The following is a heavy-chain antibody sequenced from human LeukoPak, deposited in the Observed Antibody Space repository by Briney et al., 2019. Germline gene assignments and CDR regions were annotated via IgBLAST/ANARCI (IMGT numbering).Heavy chain of an antibody. Sequence: GGSLRLSCAASGFTFSSYWMHWVRQVPGQGLVWVSHIDGDGRITNYGDSVKGRFTISKDNAKNTVYLQMNNLRTEDTAVYYCVSFYETNWGRGTLVTVSS. CDR2: IDGDGRIT. D-gene: IGHD2-2*01. CDR3: VSFYETN. V-gene: IGHV3-74*01. J-gene: IGHJ4*02. CDR1: GFTFSSYW.